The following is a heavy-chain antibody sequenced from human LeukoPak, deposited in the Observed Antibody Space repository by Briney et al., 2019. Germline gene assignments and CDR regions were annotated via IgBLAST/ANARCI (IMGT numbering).Heavy chain of an antibody. CDR3: ARSLSTYYYDSSGYFNYYYYMDV. V-gene: IGHV1-18*01. D-gene: IGHD3-22*01. Sequence: ASVKVSCKASCYSFTSYGISWVRQAPGQGLEWMGWISAYNGNTNYAQKLQGRVTMTTDTSTSTAYMELRSLRPDDTAVYYCARSLSTYYYDSSGYFNYYYYMDVWGKGTTVTVSS. J-gene: IGHJ6*03. CDR1: CYSFTSYG. CDR2: ISAYNGNT.